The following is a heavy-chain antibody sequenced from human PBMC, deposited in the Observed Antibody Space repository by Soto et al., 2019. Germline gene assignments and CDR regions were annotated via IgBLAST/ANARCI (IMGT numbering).Heavy chain of an antibody. CDR1: GFTFSSYG. J-gene: IGHJ2*01. D-gene: IGHD6-19*01. Sequence: QVQLVESGGGVVQPGRSLRLSCAASGFTFSSYGMHWVRQAPGKGLEWVAVISYDGSNKYYADSMKGRFTISRDNSKNTLYLQMNSLRAEDTAVYYCAKGGSSGWYDWYFDLWGRGTLVTVSS. CDR3: AKGGSSGWYDWYFDL. V-gene: IGHV3-30*18. CDR2: ISYDGSNK.